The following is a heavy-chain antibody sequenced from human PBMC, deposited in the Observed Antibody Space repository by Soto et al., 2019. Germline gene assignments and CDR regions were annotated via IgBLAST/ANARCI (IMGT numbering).Heavy chain of an antibody. CDR1: GYTFTSYG. Sequence: QVQLVQSGAEGKKPGASVKVSCKASGYTFTSYGISWVRQAPGQGLEWMGWISAYNGNTNYAQKLQGRVTMTTDTSTSTAYMELRSLRSDDTAVYYCARDVLLGEDIVGAGVDPWGQGTLVTVSS. J-gene: IGHJ5*02. CDR2: ISAYNGNT. V-gene: IGHV1-18*01. D-gene: IGHD2-15*01. CDR3: ARDVLLGEDIVGAGVDP.